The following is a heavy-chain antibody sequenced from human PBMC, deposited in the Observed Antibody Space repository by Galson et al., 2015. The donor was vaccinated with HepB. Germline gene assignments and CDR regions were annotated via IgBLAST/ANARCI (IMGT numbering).Heavy chain of an antibody. D-gene: IGHD5-12*01. CDR3: ARRGHDHLLGVMDV. J-gene: IGHJ6*02. CDR2: IDPSDSYI. Sequence: QSGAEVKKPGESLRISCKASGYSFTDYWITWVRQMPGKGLEWMGRIDPSDSYINYSPSFQGHVTISVDKSITTAYLHWTSLKASDTAMYYCARRGHDHLLGVMDVWGQGTTVTVSS. V-gene: IGHV5-10-1*01. CDR1: GYSFTDYW.